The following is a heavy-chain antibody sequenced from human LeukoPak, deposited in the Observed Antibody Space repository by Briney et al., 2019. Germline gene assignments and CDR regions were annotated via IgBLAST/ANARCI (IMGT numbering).Heavy chain of an antibody. CDR2: IHPNSGGT. Sequence: GASVKVSCKASGYTFTGYYMHWVRQAPGQGLEWMGWIHPNSGGTNYAQKFHGRVTMTRDTSISTAYMELRRLRSDDTAVYYCARGAHYHDSSQGYDYWGQGTLVTVSS. CDR3: ARGAHYHDSSQGYDY. J-gene: IGHJ4*02. CDR1: GYTFTGYY. D-gene: IGHD3-22*01. V-gene: IGHV1-2*02.